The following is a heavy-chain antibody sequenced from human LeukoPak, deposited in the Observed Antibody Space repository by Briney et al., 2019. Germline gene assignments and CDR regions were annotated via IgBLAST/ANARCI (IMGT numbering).Heavy chain of an antibody. Sequence: SETLSLTCAVSGGSISSGGYSWSWIRQPPGKGLEWIGYIYHSGSTYYNPSLKSRVTISVDRSKNQSSLKLSSVTAADTAVYYCARSMPLWRAFDIWGQGTMVTVSS. CDR3: ARSMPLWRAFDI. CDR1: GGSISSGGYS. D-gene: IGHD3-3*01. V-gene: IGHV4-30-2*01. CDR2: IYHSGST. J-gene: IGHJ3*02.